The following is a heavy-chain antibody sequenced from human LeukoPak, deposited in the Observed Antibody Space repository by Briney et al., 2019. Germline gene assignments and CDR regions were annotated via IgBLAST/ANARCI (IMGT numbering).Heavy chain of an antibody. V-gene: IGHV4-34*01. D-gene: IGHD2-15*01. CDR3: ARFVVVVAAGGWFDP. CDR1: GGSFSGYY. J-gene: IGHJ5*02. Sequence: SETLSLTCAVYGGSFSGYYWSWIRQPPGKGLEWIGEINHSGSTNYNPSLKSRVTISVDTSKNQFSLKLSSVTAADTAVYYCARFVVVVAAGGWFDPWGQGTLVTVSS. CDR2: INHSGST.